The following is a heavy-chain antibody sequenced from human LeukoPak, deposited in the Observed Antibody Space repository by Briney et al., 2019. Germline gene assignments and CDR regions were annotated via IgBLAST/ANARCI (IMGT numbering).Heavy chain of an antibody. Sequence: GGSLRLSCAASGFTFSSYAMHWVRQAPGKGLEWVAVISYDGSNKYYADSVEGRFTISRDNSKNTLYLQMNSLRAEDTAVYYCARDRHDAFDIWGQGTMVTVSS. CDR2: ISYDGSNK. CDR1: GFTFSSYA. CDR3: ARDRHDAFDI. J-gene: IGHJ3*02. V-gene: IGHV3-30*04.